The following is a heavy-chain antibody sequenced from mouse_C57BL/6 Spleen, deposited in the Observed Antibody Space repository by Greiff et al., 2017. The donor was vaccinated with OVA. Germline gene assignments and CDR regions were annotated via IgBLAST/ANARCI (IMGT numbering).Heavy chain of an antibody. CDR2: IRNKANNHAT. D-gene: IGHD1-1*01. Sequence: EVKLVESGGGLVQPGGSMKLSCAASGFTFSDAWMAWVRQSPEKGLEWVAEIRNKANNHATYYAESVKGRFTISRDDSKSSVYLQMNSLRAEDTGIYYCTRAPITTVVPFAYWGQGTLVTVSA. CDR1: GFTFSDAW. V-gene: IGHV6-6*01. J-gene: IGHJ3*01. CDR3: TRAPITTVVPFAY.